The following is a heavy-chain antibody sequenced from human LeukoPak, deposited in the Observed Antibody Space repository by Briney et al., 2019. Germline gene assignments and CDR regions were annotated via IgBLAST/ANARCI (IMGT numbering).Heavy chain of an antibody. V-gene: IGHV3-30*04. D-gene: IGHD6-19*01. J-gene: IGHJ4*02. Sequence: GGSLRLSCAASGFTFSSYSMHWVRQAPGKGLEWVAVISHDGSNKDYADSVKGRITISRDNSKKTLYLQMNSLRVEDTAMYYCAGRSSGWYYFDYWGQGTLVTVSS. CDR3: AGRSSGWYYFDY. CDR1: GFTFSSYS. CDR2: ISHDGSNK.